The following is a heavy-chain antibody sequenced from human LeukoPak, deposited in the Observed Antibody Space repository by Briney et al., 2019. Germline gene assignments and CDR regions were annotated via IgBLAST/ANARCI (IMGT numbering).Heavy chain of an antibody. D-gene: IGHD2/OR15-2a*01. CDR1: GGAISTNGYY. V-gene: IGHV4-39*01. Sequence: SETLPLTCTVSGGAISTNGYYWGWIRQPPGKGLEWIGSLYHLGSTYYNASLKSRVTMSVDTSQNQFSLRLISVTAADTAVYYCAGLLSDKRGFGYWGQGTLVTVSS. CDR3: AGLLSDKRGFGY. J-gene: IGHJ4*02. CDR2: LYHLGST.